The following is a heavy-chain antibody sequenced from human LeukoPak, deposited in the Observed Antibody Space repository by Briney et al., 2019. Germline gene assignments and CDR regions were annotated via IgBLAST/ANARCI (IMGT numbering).Heavy chain of an antibody. CDR2: MNPNSGNT. D-gene: IGHD2-2*01. CDR1: GYTFTSYD. Sequence: ASVKVSCKASGYTFTSYDINWVRQATGQGLEWMGWMNPNSGNTGYAQKFQGRVTITRNTSISTAYMELSSLRSEDTAVYYCARLSPAAGYPDYWGQGTLVTVSS. V-gene: IGHV1-8*03. CDR3: ARLSPAAGYPDY. J-gene: IGHJ4*02.